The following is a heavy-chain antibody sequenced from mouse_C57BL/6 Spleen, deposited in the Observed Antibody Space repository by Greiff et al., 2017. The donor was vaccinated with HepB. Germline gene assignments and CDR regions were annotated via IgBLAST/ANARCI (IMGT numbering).Heavy chain of an antibody. CDR2: IYPGDGDT. D-gene: IGHD1-1*01. Sequence: QVQLKESGPELVKPGASVKISCKASGYAFSSSWMNWVKQRPGKGLEWIGRIYPGDGDTNYNGKFKGKATLTADKSSSTAYMQLSSLTSEDSAVYFCARDLLRYYYAMDYWGQGTSVTVSS. CDR1: GYAFSSSW. V-gene: IGHV1-82*01. CDR3: ARDLLRYYYAMDY. J-gene: IGHJ4*01.